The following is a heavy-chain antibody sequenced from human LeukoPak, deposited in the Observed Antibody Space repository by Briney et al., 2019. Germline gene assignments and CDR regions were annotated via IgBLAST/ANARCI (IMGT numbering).Heavy chain of an antibody. V-gene: IGHV1-2*02. CDR2: INPNSGGT. J-gene: IGHJ3*02. CDR3: ARAPKNDAYDI. CDR1: GYTFTGYY. Sequence: ASVTVSCKASGYTFTGYYIHWVRQAPGQGLEWVGWINPNSGGTHSAQNFQGRVTMTRDTSISTASMDLSRLRSDDTAVYYCARAPKNDAYDIWGRGTMVTVSS.